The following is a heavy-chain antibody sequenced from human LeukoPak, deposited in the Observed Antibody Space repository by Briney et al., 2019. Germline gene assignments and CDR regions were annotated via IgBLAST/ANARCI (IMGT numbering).Heavy chain of an antibody. CDR1: GGSISSSSYY. Sequence: SETLSLTCTVSGGSISSSSYYWGWIRQPPGKGLEWIGSIYYSGSTYYNPSLKSRVTISGDTSKNQCSLKLSSVTAADTAVYYCARGRARGYSNYVAKYYGMDVWGQGTTVTVS. V-gene: IGHV4-39*07. CDR2: IYYSGST. D-gene: IGHD4-4*01. CDR3: ARGRARGYSNYVAKYYGMDV. J-gene: IGHJ6*02.